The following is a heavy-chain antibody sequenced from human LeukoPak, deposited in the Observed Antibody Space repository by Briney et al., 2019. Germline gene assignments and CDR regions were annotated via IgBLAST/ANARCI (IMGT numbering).Heavy chain of an antibody. CDR1: GGSISSGGYY. D-gene: IGHD3-3*01. CDR3: ARIRRYQRFLEWLLDY. CDR2: INYSGST. Sequence: SETLSLTCTVSGGSISSGGYYWSWIRQHPGKGLEWIGYINYSGSTYYNPSLKSRVTISVDTSKNQFSLKLSSVTAADTAVYYCARIRRYQRFLEWLLDYWGQGTLVTVSS. V-gene: IGHV4-30-4*08. J-gene: IGHJ4*02.